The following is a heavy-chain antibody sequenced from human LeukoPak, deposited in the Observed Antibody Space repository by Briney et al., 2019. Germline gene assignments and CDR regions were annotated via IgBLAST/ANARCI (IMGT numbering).Heavy chain of an antibody. J-gene: IGHJ4*02. CDR2: ISGSGGST. CDR3: AKPARCGGDCYPYYFDY. CDR1: GFTFDDYA. V-gene: IGHV3-23*01. Sequence: GGSLRLSCAASGFTFDDYAMHWVRQAPGKGLEWVSAISGSGGSTYYADSVKGRFTISRDNSKNTLYLQMNSLRAEDTAVYYCAKPARCGGDCYPYYFDYWGQGTLVTVSS. D-gene: IGHD2-21*02.